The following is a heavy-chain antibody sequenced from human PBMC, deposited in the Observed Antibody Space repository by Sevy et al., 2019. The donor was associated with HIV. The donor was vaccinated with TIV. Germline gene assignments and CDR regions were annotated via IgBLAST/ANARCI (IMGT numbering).Heavy chain of an antibody. Sequence: GGSLRLSCAASGFTFGDYAMSWFRQTPGKGLEWVGFIKTKAYGGTTENAASVKGRFTILRDDSKSIAYLQMNSLKIEDTAGYFCARAARGQWLVEEDWFDPWGQGTLVTVSS. J-gene: IGHJ5*02. V-gene: IGHV3-49*03. D-gene: IGHD6-19*01. CDR1: GFTFGDYA. CDR3: ARAARGQWLVEEDWFDP. CDR2: IKTKAYGGTT.